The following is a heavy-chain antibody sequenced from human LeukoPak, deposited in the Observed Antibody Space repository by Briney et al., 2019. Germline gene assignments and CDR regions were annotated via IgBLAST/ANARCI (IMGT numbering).Heavy chain of an antibody. CDR1: GFTFSTYA. CDR3: ARDQWLAYYYHGMDV. V-gene: IGHV3-48*03. Sequence: GGSLRLSCAASGFTFSTYAMNWVRQAPGKGLEWVSYITNNGSTIYYADSVKGRFTISRDKAENSLYLQMNSLRAEDTAIYYCARDQWLAYYYHGMDVRGQGTTVTVSS. J-gene: IGHJ6*02. D-gene: IGHD6-19*01. CDR2: ITNNGSTI.